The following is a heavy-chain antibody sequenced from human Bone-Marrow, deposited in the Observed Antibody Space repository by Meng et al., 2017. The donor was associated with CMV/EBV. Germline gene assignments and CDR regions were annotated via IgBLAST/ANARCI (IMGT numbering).Heavy chain of an antibody. CDR3: AREAADFGDPTFPGFDI. Sequence: GESLKISCAASGFTFSSYAMHWVRQAPGKGLEWVAVISYDGSNKYYADSVKGRFTISRDNSKNTLYLQMNSLRAEDTAVYYCAREAADFGDPTFPGFDIWGQGTMVTVSS. CDR2: ISYDGSNK. D-gene: IGHD4-17*01. V-gene: IGHV3-30*04. CDR1: GFTFSSYA. J-gene: IGHJ3*02.